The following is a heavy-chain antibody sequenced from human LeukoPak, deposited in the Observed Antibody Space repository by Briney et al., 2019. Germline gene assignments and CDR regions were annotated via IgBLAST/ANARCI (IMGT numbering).Heavy chain of an antibody. Sequence: SETLSLTCTVSGGSLSSYYWSWIRQPPGKGREWIGYIYYSGSTDSSPSLKSRVTISVDTSKNQFSLKLRSVTAADTAVYYCARRPRNDILTGTPFDYWGQGILVTVSS. CDR3: ARRPRNDILTGTPFDY. J-gene: IGHJ4*02. CDR2: IYYSGST. V-gene: IGHV4-59*01. D-gene: IGHD3-9*01. CDR1: GGSLSSYY.